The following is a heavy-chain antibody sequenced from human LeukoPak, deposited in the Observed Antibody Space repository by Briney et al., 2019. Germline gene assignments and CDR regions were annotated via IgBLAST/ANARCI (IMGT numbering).Heavy chain of an antibody. V-gene: IGHV4-30-4*08. CDR3: ARLTTNDYYYYYYMDV. Sequence: SQTLSLTCTVSGGSISSGDYYWSWIRQPPGKGLEWIGYIYYSGSTYYNPSLKSRVTISVDTSKNQFSLKLSSVTAADTAVYYCARLTTNDYYYYYYMDVWGKGTTVTVSS. CDR1: GGSISSGDYY. CDR2: IYYSGST. J-gene: IGHJ6*03. D-gene: IGHD4-11*01.